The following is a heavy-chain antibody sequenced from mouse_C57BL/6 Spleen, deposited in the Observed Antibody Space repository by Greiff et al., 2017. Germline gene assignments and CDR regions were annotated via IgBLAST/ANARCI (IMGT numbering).Heavy chain of an antibody. J-gene: IGHJ2*01. Sequence: QVQLKQPGAELVRPGSSVKLSCKASGYTFTSYWMDWVKQRPGQGLEWIGNIYPSDSETHYNQKFKDKDTLTVDKSSSTAYMQLSSLTSEDSAVYYCARGPHYYGSRDGFDYRGQGTTLTV. CDR1: GYTFTSYW. D-gene: IGHD1-1*01. CDR2: IYPSDSET. V-gene: IGHV1-61*01. CDR3: ARGPHYYGSRDGFDY.